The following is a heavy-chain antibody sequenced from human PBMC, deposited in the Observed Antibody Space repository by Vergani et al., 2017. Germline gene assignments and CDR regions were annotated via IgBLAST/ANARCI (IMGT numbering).Heavy chain of an antibody. V-gene: IGHV4-61*10. Sequence: QVQLQESGPGLVKPSETLSLTCTVSGGSVSSGSYYWSWIRQPAGKGLEWIGYIYYSGSTNYNPSLKSRVTISVDTSKNQLPLKLSSVTAADTAVYYCARVARYSSSSVDYWGQGTLVTVSS. CDR2: IYYSGST. CDR1: GGSVSSGSYY. D-gene: IGHD6-6*01. J-gene: IGHJ4*02. CDR3: ARVARYSSSSVDY.